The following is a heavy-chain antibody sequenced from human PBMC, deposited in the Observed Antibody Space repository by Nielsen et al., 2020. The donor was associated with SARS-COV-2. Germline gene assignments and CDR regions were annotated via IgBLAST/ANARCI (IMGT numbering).Heavy chain of an antibody. V-gene: IGHV3-9*01. CDR1: GFTFDDYA. Sequence: LKISCAASGFTFDDYAMHWVRQAPGKGLEWVSGISWNSGSIGYADSVKGRFTISRDNAKNSLYLQMNSLRAEDTAVYYCAKDSYVYGDYFDSWGQGTLVTVSS. CDR2: ISWNSGSI. J-gene: IGHJ4*02. D-gene: IGHD5-12*01. CDR3: AKDSYVYGDYFDS.